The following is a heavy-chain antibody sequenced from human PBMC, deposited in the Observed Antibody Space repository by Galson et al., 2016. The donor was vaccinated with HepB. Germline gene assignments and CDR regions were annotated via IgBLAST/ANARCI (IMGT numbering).Heavy chain of an antibody. CDR2: ISGSGDIT. CDR3: AKSEVVVVAAHQV. Sequence: LRLSCAASGYTFSNYAMNWVRQAPGKGLDWVSGISGSGDITYSADSVKGRFTISRDNSKSTLYLQMNSLRVEDTAVYYCAKSEVVVVAAHQVWGQGTLVTVAS. D-gene: IGHD2-15*01. CDR1: GYTFSNYA. J-gene: IGHJ4*02. V-gene: IGHV3-23*01.